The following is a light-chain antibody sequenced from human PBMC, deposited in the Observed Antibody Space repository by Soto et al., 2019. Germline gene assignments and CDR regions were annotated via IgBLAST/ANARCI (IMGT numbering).Light chain of an antibody. CDR2: GAS. J-gene: IGKJ4*01. CDR1: PSVSSN. CDR3: QQYNNWPLA. V-gene: IGKV3D-15*01. Sequence: IVMTQSPATLSVSPGESDTHSCQASPSVSSNLAWYQQKPGQAPRLLIYGASPRATGIPARFSGSGSGTEFALTISSLQSEDFAVYYCQQYNNWPLAFGGGTKVDI.